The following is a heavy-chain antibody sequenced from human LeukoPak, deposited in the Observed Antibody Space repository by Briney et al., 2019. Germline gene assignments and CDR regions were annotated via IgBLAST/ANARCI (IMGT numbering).Heavy chain of an antibody. CDR2: IYYSGST. V-gene: IGHV4-61*01. CDR1: GGSVSSGSYY. D-gene: IGHD3-9*01. CDR3: ARGVGSYYDILTGYYYFDY. Sequence: SETLSLTCTVSGGSVSSGSYYWSWIRQPPGKGLEWIGYIYYSGSTNYNPSLKSRVTISVDTSKNQFSLKLSSVTAADTAVYYCARGVGSYYDILTGYYYFDYWGQGTLVTVSS. J-gene: IGHJ4*02.